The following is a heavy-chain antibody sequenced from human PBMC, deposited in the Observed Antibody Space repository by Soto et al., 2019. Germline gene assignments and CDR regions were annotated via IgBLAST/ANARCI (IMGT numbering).Heavy chain of an antibody. V-gene: IGHV3-33*01. Sequence: QVQLVESGGGVVQPRRSLRLSCAASGFIFSSHGMHWVRQAPGKGLEWVALIYYTGSDKYYADSLRGRFTMSRDNSKDTLYLQMNSLRAEDTDVYYCARATHYSGSSGVYAMDVWGQGTTVTVSS. CDR1: GFIFSSHG. CDR2: IYYTGSDK. D-gene: IGHD3-22*01. J-gene: IGHJ6*02. CDR3: ARATHYSGSSGVYAMDV.